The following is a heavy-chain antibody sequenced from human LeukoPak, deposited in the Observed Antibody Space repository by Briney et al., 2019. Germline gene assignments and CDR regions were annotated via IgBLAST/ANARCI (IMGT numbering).Heavy chain of an antibody. Sequence: GASVTVSCTASGYTFTGYYMHWVRQAPGQGLEWMGWINPNSGGTNYAQKFQGRVTMTRDTSISTAYMELSRLRSDDTAVYYCARVEIWYYYDSSGYPFDYWGQGTLVTVSS. D-gene: IGHD3-22*01. V-gene: IGHV1-2*02. J-gene: IGHJ4*02. CDR2: INPNSGGT. CDR1: GYTFTGYY. CDR3: ARVEIWYYYDSSGYPFDY.